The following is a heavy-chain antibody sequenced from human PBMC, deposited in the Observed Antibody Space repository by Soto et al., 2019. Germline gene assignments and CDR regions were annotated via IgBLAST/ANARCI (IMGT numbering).Heavy chain of an antibody. J-gene: IGHJ5*02. CDR1: EGTSINLD. D-gene: IGHD6-19*01. CDR2: IYYSGST. Sequence: SVAEGTSINLDCSLILQPPGKGLEWIGYIYYSGSTNYNPSLKSRVTISVDTSKNQFSLKLSSVTAADTAVYYCARGGSGWPNWFDPWGQGTLVTVSS. V-gene: IGHV4-59*11. CDR3: ARGGSGWPNWFDP.